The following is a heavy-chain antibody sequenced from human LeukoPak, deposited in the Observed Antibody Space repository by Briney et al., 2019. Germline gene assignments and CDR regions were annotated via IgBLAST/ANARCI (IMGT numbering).Heavy chain of an antibody. Sequence: GGSLRLSCAASGFTFRNYPMHWVRQAPGKGLEWVAVVSHDGSNKFYADSVKGRFTVSRDNSKNTLFLQMNSLRAEDTAVYYCAKDGGLWVSAHWGDSWGRGTLVTVSS. J-gene: IGHJ4*02. CDR1: GFTFRNYP. CDR2: VSHDGSNK. D-gene: IGHD7-27*01. CDR3: AKDGGLWVSAHWGDS. V-gene: IGHV3-30*04.